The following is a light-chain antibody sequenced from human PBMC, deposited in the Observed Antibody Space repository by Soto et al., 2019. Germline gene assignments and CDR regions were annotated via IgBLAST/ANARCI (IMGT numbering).Light chain of an antibody. CDR1: QSVSSSY. Sequence: EIVLTQSPGTLSLSPGERATLSCRASQSVSSSYLAWYQQKPGQAPRLLIYGASSRATGIPDRFSGSGSGTDFTLTINSLEPEDFAVYYCQQRSNWPLYTFGQGTKLEIK. CDR3: QQRSNWPLYT. CDR2: GAS. J-gene: IGKJ2*01. V-gene: IGKV3D-20*02.